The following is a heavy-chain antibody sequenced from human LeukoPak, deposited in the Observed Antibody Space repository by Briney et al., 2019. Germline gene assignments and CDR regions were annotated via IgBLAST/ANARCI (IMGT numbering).Heavy chain of an antibody. V-gene: IGHV4-59*01. Sequence: SETLSLTCTVSGDSISNYYWSWIRQPPGKGLEWIGDIYYSGSTNYNPSRKSRVTISVDTSKNQFSLKLSSVTAADTAVYYCARVRGYSYGYAFDIWGQGTMVTVSS. D-gene: IGHD5-18*01. CDR2: IYYSGST. CDR1: GDSISNYY. J-gene: IGHJ3*02. CDR3: ARVRGYSYGYAFDI.